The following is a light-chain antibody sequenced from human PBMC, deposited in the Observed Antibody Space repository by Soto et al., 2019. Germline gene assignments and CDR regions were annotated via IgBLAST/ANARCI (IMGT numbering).Light chain of an antibody. V-gene: IGKV1-33*01. Sequence: DILMTQSPSSLSPSVGDRVTITCQASRDISKYLNWYQQKPGNAPKLLIYHSSNLETGVPSRFSGSGSGTHFTFTISSLQPEDIATYFCQQYDSSPRTFGQGTKVDIK. CDR2: HSS. J-gene: IGKJ2*01. CDR3: QQYDSSPRT. CDR1: RDISKY.